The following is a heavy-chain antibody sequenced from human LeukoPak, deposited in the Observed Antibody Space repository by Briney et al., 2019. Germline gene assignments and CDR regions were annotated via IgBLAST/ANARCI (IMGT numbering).Heavy chain of an antibody. CDR2: MYLSGTT. J-gene: IGHJ4*02. D-gene: IGHD3-22*01. V-gene: IGHV4-39*07. CDR3: AGLVGRYSSGLYYYYFDY. CDR1: GGSVSSSSYF. Sequence: SETLSLTCAVSGGSVSSSSYFWGWIRQPPGKGLEWIGEMYLSGTTHSNPSVKSRVTISIDKSKNQFFLNLSSVTAADTAVYYCAGLVGRYSSGLYYYYFDYWGQGTLVTVSS.